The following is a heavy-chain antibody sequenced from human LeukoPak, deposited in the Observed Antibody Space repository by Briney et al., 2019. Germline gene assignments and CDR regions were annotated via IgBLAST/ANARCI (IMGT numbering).Heavy chain of an antibody. Sequence: GASVKVSCKASGGTFSSYAISWVRQAPGQGLEWMGRIIPILGIANYAQKFQGRVTITADKSTSTAYMELRSLRSDDTAVYYCARWEASPPYDILPGYLYYWGQGTLVTVSS. V-gene: IGHV1-69*04. CDR2: IIPILGIA. D-gene: IGHD3-9*01. J-gene: IGHJ4*02. CDR1: GGTFSSYA. CDR3: ARWEASPPYDILPGYLYY.